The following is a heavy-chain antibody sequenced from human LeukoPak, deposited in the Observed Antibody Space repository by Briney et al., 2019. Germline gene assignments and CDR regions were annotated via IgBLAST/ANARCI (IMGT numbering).Heavy chain of an antibody. Sequence: PGGSLRLSCEASGFTFSNYAMTWVRQAPGKGLEWVSAISGSGISTYYTDSVKGRFTISRDNSKNTLYLQMNSLRAEDTALYHCAKGRTAVAGVYFFGNWGQGTLVAVSS. CDR1: GFTFSNYA. CDR3: AKGRTAVAGVYFFGN. V-gene: IGHV3-23*01. CDR2: ISGSGIST. D-gene: IGHD6-19*01. J-gene: IGHJ4*02.